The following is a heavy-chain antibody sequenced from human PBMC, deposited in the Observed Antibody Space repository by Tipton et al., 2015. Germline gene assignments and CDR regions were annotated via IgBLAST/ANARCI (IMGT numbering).Heavy chain of an antibody. Sequence: TLSLTCDVSGYSISSGYYWSWIRQPPGKGLEWIGSFFHSGNTFHNPSLRSRVTISVDTSKNQFSLKLSSVTAADTAVYYCARALFYGGNTDWYFDLWGRGTLVTVSS. D-gene: IGHD4-23*01. CDR2: FFHSGNT. CDR3: ARALFYGGNTDWYFDL. J-gene: IGHJ2*01. CDR1: GYSISSGYY. V-gene: IGHV4-38-2*01.